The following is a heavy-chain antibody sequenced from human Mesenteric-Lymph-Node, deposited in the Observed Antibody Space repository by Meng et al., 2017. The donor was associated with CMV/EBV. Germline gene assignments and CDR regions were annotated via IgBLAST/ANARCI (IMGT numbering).Heavy chain of an antibody. J-gene: IGHJ5*02. V-gene: IGHV1-69*05. CDR3: ARGHIVVVVTATWSSGWFDP. CDR2: IIPIFGTA. CDR1: GGTFSSYA. D-gene: IGHD2-15*01. Sequence: SVKVSCKASGGTFSSYAISWVRQAPGQGLEWMGGIIPIFGTANYAQKFQGRVTSTTDESTSTAYMELSSLRSDDTAVYYCARGHIVVVVTATWSSGWFDPWGQGTLVTVSS.